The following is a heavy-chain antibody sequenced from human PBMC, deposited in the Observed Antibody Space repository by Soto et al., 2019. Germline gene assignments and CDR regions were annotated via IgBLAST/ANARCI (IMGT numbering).Heavy chain of an antibody. D-gene: IGHD2-21*01. J-gene: IGHJ6*02. CDR1: GFTFSNNG. CDR3: AKGGGENYLTYYYYYGMDV. CDR2: ISYDGNNK. Sequence: GGSLRLSCAASGFTFSNNGIHWVRQAPGKGLEWVAVISYDGNNKYYADSVKGRLTISGDNSKNTVYLQMNNLRAEDTAMYYCAKGGGENYLTYYYYYGMDVWGQGTTVTAP. V-gene: IGHV3-30*18.